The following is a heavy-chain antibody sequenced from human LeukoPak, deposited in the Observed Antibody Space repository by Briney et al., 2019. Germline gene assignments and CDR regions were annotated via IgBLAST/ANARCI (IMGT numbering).Heavy chain of an antibody. V-gene: IGHV3-30*04. J-gene: IGHJ2*01. CDR2: ISSDGSKI. Sequence: GGSLRLSCAASGFIFSNYAMHWVRQAPGKGLEWVALISSDGSKIYYADSVKGRFTISRDNSRNTLYLQMNSLRAEDSAVYYCAKGRRHTVSGGYFDLWGRGTLVIVSS. CDR1: GFIFSNYA. CDR3: AKGRRHTVSGGYFDL. D-gene: IGHD3-10*01.